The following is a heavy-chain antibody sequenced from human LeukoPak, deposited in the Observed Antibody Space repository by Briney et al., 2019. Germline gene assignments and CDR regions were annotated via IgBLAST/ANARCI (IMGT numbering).Heavy chain of an antibody. CDR3: AREGWGGFDY. D-gene: IGHD3-16*01. CDR1: GFTFSSYA. Sequence: GRSLRLSCAASGFTFSSYAMHWVRQAPGKGLEWVAVISYDGSNKYYADSVKGRFTISRDNSKNSLYLQMDSLRADDTAMYYCAREGWGGFDYWGQGTLVTVSS. V-gene: IGHV3-30-3*01. J-gene: IGHJ4*02. CDR2: ISYDGSNK.